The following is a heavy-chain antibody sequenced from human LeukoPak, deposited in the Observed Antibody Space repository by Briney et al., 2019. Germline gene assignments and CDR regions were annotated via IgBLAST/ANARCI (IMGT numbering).Heavy chain of an antibody. Sequence: SETLSLTCAVYGGSFSGYYWSWIRQPPGKGLEWIGEINHSGSTNYNPSLKSRVTISVDTSKNRFSLKLSSVTAADTAVYYCARWASPRSVAGRDYWGQGTLVTVSS. V-gene: IGHV4-34*01. J-gene: IGHJ4*02. CDR1: GGSFSGYY. CDR3: ARWASPRSVAGRDY. CDR2: INHSGST. D-gene: IGHD6-19*01.